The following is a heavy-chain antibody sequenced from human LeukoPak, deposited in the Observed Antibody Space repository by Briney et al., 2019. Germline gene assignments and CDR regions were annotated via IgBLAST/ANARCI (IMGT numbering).Heavy chain of an antibody. D-gene: IGHD3-9*01. J-gene: IGHJ4*02. CDR2: ISAYNVNT. CDR3: ARDQDYDILSGYYYFDN. V-gene: IGHV1-18*04. CDR1: GYTFTGYY. Sequence: ASVKVSCKASGYTFTGYYMHWVRQAPGQGLEWMGWISAYNVNTNYAQKLQGRVTMTTDTSTSTAYMELRSLRSDDTAVYYCARDQDYDILSGYYYFDNWGQGTLVTVSS.